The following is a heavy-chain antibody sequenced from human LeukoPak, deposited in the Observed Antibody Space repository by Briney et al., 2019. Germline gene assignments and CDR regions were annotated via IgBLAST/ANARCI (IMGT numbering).Heavy chain of an antibody. CDR1: GFTFSSSA. D-gene: IGHD3-16*01. CDR2: ISASGGST. Sequence: GGSLRLSCAASGFTFSSSAMSWVRQVPGKGLGWVSGISASGGSTYYADSVRGRFTISRDNSKNTLYVQMNSLRDEDTAVYYCARSRGPNTFGGVHDYWGQGTLVTVSS. J-gene: IGHJ4*02. V-gene: IGHV3-23*01. CDR3: ARSRGPNTFGGVHDY.